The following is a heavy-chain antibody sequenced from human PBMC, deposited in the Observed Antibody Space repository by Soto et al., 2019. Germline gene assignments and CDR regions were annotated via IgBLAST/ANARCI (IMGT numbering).Heavy chain of an antibody. V-gene: IGHV1-18*04. CDR2: ISNYNVIT. Sequence: ASVKVSCKGSGYTFSNYPIGWVRQAPGQGLEWVGWISNYNVITNYAQKFQGRVTMTTDTSTSTAYMELRSLRSDDTAIYYCARPLGGSGDLLFDPWGKGTQVTVS. J-gene: IGHJ5*02. CDR3: ARPLGGSGDLLFDP. CDR1: GYTFSNYP. D-gene: IGHD3-10*01.